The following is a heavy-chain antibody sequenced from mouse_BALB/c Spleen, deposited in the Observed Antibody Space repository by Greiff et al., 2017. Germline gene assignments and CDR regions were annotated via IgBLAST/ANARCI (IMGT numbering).Heavy chain of an antibody. J-gene: IGHJ2*01. CDR3: ARGVYGSSYSYFDY. V-gene: IGHV5-6-5*01. D-gene: IGHD1-1*01. CDR2: ISSGGST. CDR1: GFTFSSYA. Sequence: EVKLVESGGGLVKPGGSLKLSCAASGFTFSSYAMSWVRQTPEKRLEWVASISSGGSTYYPDSVKGRFTISRDNARNILYLQMSSLRSEDTAMYYCARGVYGSSYSYFDYWGQGTTRTVAS.